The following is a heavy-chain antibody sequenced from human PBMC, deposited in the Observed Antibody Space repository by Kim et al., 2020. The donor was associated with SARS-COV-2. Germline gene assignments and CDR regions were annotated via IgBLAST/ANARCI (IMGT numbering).Heavy chain of an antibody. CDR1: GFTFSSYE. CDR2: ISSSGSTI. V-gene: IGHV3-48*03. Sequence: GGSLRLSCATSGFTFSSYEMNWVRQAPGKGLEWVSYISSSGSTIYYPDSVKGRFTISRDNAKNSLHLQMNSLRAEDTAVYYCAREATTGASDAFDIWGQGTMVTVSS. J-gene: IGHJ3*02. CDR3: AREATTGASDAFDI. D-gene: IGHD5-12*01.